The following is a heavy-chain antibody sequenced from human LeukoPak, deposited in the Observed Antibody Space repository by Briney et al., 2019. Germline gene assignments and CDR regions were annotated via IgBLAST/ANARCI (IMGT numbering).Heavy chain of an antibody. CDR3: ARHVMTTINYYYYYYMDV. CDR2: ITSSSGTI. V-gene: IGHV3-48*01. D-gene: IGHD3-16*01. Sequence: GGSLRLSCAASGFTFNSYSMNWVRQAPGKGLEWISYITSSSGTIYYADSVKGRFTISRDNAKNSLYLQMNSLRAEDTAVYYCARHVMTTINYYYYYYMDVWGKGTTVTVSS. CDR1: GFTFNSYS. J-gene: IGHJ6*03.